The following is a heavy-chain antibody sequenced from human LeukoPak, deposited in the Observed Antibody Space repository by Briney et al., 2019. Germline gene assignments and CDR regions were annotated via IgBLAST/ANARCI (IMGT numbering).Heavy chain of an antibody. D-gene: IGHD3-22*01. V-gene: IGHV3-23*01. Sequence: GGSLRLSCAASGFAFSSYAMSWVRQAPGVGLEWVSAIDGGGGRTWHADSVRGRFTISRDNSKNTLFMQMNSLRAEDTAVYYCAKDFYDSSGSRYDYWGQGTLVTVSS. CDR3: AKDFYDSSGSRYDY. J-gene: IGHJ4*02. CDR1: GFAFSSYA. CDR2: IDGGGGRT.